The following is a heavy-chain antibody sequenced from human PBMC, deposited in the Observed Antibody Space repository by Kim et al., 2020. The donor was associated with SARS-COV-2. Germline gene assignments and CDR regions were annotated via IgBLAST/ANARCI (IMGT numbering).Heavy chain of an antibody. CDR1: GFTFSNYW. CDR2: IDNDGINT. J-gene: IGHJ3*02. Sequence: GGSLRLSCAASGFTFSNYWMHWVRQAPGKGLVWVGRIDNDGINTRYADSVKGRFSISRNNAKNTLYLQMNSLGAEDTALFYCVRTKWGRNTFDIWGQGTMATV. V-gene: IGHV3-74*01. CDR3: VRTKWGRNTFDI. D-gene: IGHD2-8*01.